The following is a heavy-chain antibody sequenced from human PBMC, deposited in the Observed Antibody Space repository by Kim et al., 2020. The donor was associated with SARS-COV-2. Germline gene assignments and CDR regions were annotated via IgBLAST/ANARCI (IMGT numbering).Heavy chain of an antibody. D-gene: IGHD4-17*01. Sequence: GGSLRLSCAASGFTFSSYGMHWVRQAPGKGLEWVAVISYDGSNKYYADSVKGRFTISRDNSKNTLYLQMNSLRAEDTAVYYCAKAAKGDYGDYYFDYWGQGTLVTVSS. J-gene: IGHJ4*02. CDR2: ISYDGSNK. V-gene: IGHV3-30*18. CDR3: AKAAKGDYGDYYFDY. CDR1: GFTFSSYG.